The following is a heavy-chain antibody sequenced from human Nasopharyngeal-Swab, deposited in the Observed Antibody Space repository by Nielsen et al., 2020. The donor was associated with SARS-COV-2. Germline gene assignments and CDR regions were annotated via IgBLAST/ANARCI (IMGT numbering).Heavy chain of an antibody. Sequence: ASVKVSCKASGFTFNQYYMHWVRQAPGQGLEWMGVITPSGGATNYARKFQGRVTMTRDPSTSTVYLDLSSLKSEDTAVYFCAREPGGIVAPGRHFDLWGQGTLVTVSS. CDR3: AREPGGIVAPGRHFDL. J-gene: IGHJ5*02. CDR1: GFTFNQYY. D-gene: IGHD6-13*01. V-gene: IGHV1-46*02. CDR2: ITPSGGAT.